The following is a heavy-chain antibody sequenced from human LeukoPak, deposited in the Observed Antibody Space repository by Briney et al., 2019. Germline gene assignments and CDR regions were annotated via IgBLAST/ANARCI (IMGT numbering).Heavy chain of an antibody. V-gene: IGHV1-69*13. CDR1: GGTFSNYG. D-gene: IGHD1-26*01. CDR2: IIPMFDTA. CDR3: ARGYSGYHDAFHI. Sequence: SVKVSCKASGGTFSNYGISWVRQAPGQGLEWMGGIIPMFDTADYAQKFQGRVTFTADESTNTAYMELSSLRSEDTAVYYCARGYSGYHDAFHIWGQGTMVTVSS. J-gene: IGHJ3*02.